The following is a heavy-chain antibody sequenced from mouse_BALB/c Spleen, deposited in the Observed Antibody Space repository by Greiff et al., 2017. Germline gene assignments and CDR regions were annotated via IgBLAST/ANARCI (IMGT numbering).Heavy chain of an antibody. D-gene: IGHD3-3*01. J-gene: IGHJ2*01. CDR1: GFTFSSYG. V-gene: IGHV5-6-3*01. Sequence: DVMLVESGGGLVQPGGSLKLSCAASGFTFSSYGMSWVRQTPDKRLELVATINSNGGSTYYPDSVKGRFTISRDNAKNTLYLQMSSLKSEDTAMYYCAGLGFDYWGQGTTLTVSS. CDR2: INSNGGST. CDR3: AGLGFDY.